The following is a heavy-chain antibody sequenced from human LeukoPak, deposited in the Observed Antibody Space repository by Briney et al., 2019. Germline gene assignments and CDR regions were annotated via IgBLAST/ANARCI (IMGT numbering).Heavy chain of an antibody. CDR2: MSEGIT. V-gene: IGHV4-34*01. D-gene: IGHD3-16*02. J-gene: IGHJ4*02. Sequence: LETLSLTCNVSDGSFMGLYWSWFRLPPGRALEGIGEMSEGITNYHPSLQGRVTISIDSSKKQFSLHLASMTGADTAVYYCARRQYRLTWDKIDSWGQGTLVTVSS. CDR3: ARRQYRLTWDKIDS. CDR1: DGSFMGLY.